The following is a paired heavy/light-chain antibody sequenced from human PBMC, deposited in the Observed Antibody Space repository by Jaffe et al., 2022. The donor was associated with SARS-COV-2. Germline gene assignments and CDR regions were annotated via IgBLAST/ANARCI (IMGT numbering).Heavy chain of an antibody. CDR2: ISWSSISI. Sequence: EMQLVESGGGLVQPGRSLRLSCAASGFTFEDYAMHWVRQAPGKGLEWVSSISWSSISIGYADSVKGRFTISRDNAKNSLYLQMNSLRAEDTALYFCAKDITQLWSNFYYYGMDVWGPGTTVTVSS. V-gene: IGHV3-9*01. J-gene: IGHJ6*02. CDR1: GFTFEDYA. CDR3: AKDITQLWSNFYYYGMDV. D-gene: IGHD5-18*01.
Light chain of an antibody. V-gene: IGLV2-23*01. Sequence: QSALTQPASVSGSPGQSITISCTGTRSDVGVSWYQQHPGKAPKLVIYEDKKRPSGVSNRFSGSKSGNTASLTISGLQAEDEADYYCCSYTGSVVFGGGTKLTVL. CDR1: RSDVG. CDR2: EDK. J-gene: IGLJ2*01. CDR3: CSYTGSVV.